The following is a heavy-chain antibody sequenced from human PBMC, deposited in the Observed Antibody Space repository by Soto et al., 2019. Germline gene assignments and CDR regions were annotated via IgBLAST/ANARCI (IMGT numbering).Heavy chain of an antibody. Sequence: QVQLVESGGGVVQPGRSLRLSCAASGFTFSSYGIHWVRQAPGKGLEWVACIWYDGSDKYYADSVKGRFTISRDNYKNTLYLQKNSLRAEDTAVYYCARDCWLGRSGPRRYYYYGMDVWGQGTPVTVTS. CDR2: IWYDGSDK. CDR1: GFTFSSYG. J-gene: IGHJ6*02. CDR3: ARDCWLGRSGPRRYYYYGMDV. V-gene: IGHV3-33*01. D-gene: IGHD3-10*01.